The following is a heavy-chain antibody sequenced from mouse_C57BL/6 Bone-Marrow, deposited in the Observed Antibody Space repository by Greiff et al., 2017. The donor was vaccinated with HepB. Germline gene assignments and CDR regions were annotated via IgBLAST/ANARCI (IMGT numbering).Heavy chain of an antibody. D-gene: IGHD1-1*02. Sequence: EVKLQESGAELVRPGASVKLSCTASGFNIKDDYMHWVKQRPEQGLEWIGWIDPENGDTDYASKFQGKATITADTSSNTAYLQLSSLTSEDTAVYYCTTLWPYAMDYWGQGTSVTVSS. J-gene: IGHJ4*01. CDR2: IDPENGDT. CDR3: TTLWPYAMDY. CDR1: GFNIKDDY. V-gene: IGHV14-4*01.